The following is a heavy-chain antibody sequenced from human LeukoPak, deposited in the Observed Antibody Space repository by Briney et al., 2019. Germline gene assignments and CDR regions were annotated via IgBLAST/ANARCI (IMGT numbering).Heavy chain of an antibody. V-gene: IGHV3-9*01. CDR2: ISWNSGSI. J-gene: IGHJ4*02. Sequence: GGSLRLSCAASGFTFSSYDMHWVRQAPGKGLEWVSGISWNSGSIDYADSVKGRFTISRDNAKNSLYLQMNSLRAEDTAVYYCARGTMFPYYFDYWGQGTLVTVSS. CDR1: GFTFSSYD. D-gene: IGHD3-10*02. CDR3: ARGTMFPYYFDY.